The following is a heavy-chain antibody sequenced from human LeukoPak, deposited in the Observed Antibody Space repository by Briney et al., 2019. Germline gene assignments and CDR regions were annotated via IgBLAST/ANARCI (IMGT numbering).Heavy chain of an antibody. CDR3: AKELEEMPTIPWDY. CDR1: GFTFSSYG. V-gene: IGHV3-23*01. Sequence: GGSLRLSCAASGFTFSSYGMSWVRQAPGKGLEWVSAISGSGGSTYYADSVKGRFTISRDNSKNTLYLQMNSLRAEDTAVYYCAKELEEMPTIPWDYWGQGTLVPVSS. D-gene: IGHD5-24*01. J-gene: IGHJ4*02. CDR2: ISGSGGST.